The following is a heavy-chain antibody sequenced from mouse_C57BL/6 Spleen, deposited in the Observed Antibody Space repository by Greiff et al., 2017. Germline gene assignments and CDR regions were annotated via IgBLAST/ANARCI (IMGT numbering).Heavy chain of an antibody. CDR2: ISYDGSN. D-gene: IGHD2-4*01. CDR1: GYSITSGYY. V-gene: IGHV3-6*01. Sequence: EVKLMESGPGLVKPSQSLSLTCSVTGYSITSGYYWNWIRQFPGNKLEWMGYISYDGSNNYNPSLKNRISITRDTSKNQFFLKLNSVTTEDTATYYCAREDYDYPYYAMDYWGQGTSVTVSS. J-gene: IGHJ4*01. CDR3: AREDYDYPYYAMDY.